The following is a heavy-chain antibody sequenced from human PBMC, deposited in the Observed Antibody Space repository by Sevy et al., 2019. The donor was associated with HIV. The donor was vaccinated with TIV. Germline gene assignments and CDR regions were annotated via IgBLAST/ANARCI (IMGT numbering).Heavy chain of an antibody. D-gene: IGHD3-22*01. CDR2: ISGGDDST. CDR3: AKFGDYYDSGGYYWYFDF. Sequence: GESLKISCAASGFIFSDYAMSWVRQVPGKGLEWVSSISGGDDSTYYADSVKGRFTVSRDNSKNTLYLQMNTLRAEDTALYYCAKFGDYYDSGGYYWYFDFWGRGTLVTVSS. V-gene: IGHV3-23*01. CDR1: GFIFSDYA. J-gene: IGHJ2*01.